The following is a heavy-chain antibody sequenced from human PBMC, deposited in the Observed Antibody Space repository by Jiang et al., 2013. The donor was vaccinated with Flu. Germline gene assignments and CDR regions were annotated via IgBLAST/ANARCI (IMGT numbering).Heavy chain of an antibody. J-gene: IGHJ4*02. Sequence: PGLVKPSQTLSLTCTVSGGSISSGDYYWSWIRQSPGKGLEWIGYIYFSGSAFYNPSLQGRVTISLGTSKNQFSLKLNSLTAADTAVYYCARGLDYDILTGSSYYFDHWGQGTLVTVSS. V-gene: IGHV4-30-4*08. D-gene: IGHD3-9*01. CDR2: IYFSGSA. CDR1: GGSISSGDYY. CDR3: ARGLDYDILTGSSYYFDH.